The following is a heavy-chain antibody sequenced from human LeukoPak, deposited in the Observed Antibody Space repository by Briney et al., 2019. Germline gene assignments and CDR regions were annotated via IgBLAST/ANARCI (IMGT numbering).Heavy chain of an antibody. D-gene: IGHD3-22*01. CDR2: ISGSGGST. V-gene: IGHV3-23*01. J-gene: IGHJ4*02. CDR1: GFTFSSYA. Sequence: GGSLRLSCAASGFTFSSYAMSWVRQAPGKGLEWGSAISGSGGSTYYADSVKGRFTISRDNSKNTLYLQMNSLRAEDTAVYYCAKDGPSGYYDSSGTWGSFDYWGQGTLVTVSS. CDR3: AKDGPSGYYDSSGTWGSFDY.